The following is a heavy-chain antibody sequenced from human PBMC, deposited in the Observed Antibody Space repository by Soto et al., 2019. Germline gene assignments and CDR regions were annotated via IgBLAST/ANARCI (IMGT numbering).Heavy chain of an antibody. Sequence: ASVKVSCKASGYTFTSYAMHWVRQAPGQRLEWMGWINAGNGNTKYSQKFQGRVTITRDTSASTAYMELSSLRSEDKAVYYCARGGAYYYDSGTHSWGQGTLVTV. V-gene: IGHV1-3*01. CDR3: ARGGAYYYDSGTHS. J-gene: IGHJ5*02. CDR2: INAGNGNT. D-gene: IGHD3-22*01. CDR1: GYTFTSYA.